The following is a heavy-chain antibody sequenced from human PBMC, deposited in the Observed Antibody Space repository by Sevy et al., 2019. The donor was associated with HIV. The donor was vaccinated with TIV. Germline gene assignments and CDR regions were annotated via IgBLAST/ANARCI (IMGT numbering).Heavy chain of an antibody. CDR3: ARDLEFYDYGDYGPAFMPDY. CDR1: GFTFSTYG. J-gene: IGHJ4*02. Sequence: GGSLRLSCAVSGFTFSTYGMHWVRQAPGKGLEWVAVMWFDGSNTYYADSVKGRFTISREIAKNTLHLQMNSLRAEDTAVYYCARDLEFYDYGDYGPAFMPDYWGQGTLVTVSS. CDR2: MWFDGSNT. V-gene: IGHV3-33*01. D-gene: IGHD4-17*01.